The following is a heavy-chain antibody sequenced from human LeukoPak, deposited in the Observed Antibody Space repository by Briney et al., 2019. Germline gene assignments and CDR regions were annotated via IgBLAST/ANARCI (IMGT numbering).Heavy chain of an antibody. CDR2: IYYSGST. Sequence: SETLSLTCTVSGGSISSSRYHWGWIRQPPGKGLEWIGSIYYSGSTNYNPSLKSRVTISVDTSKNQFSLKLSSVTAADTAVYYCARRDSGDYDFWSGSYYYYMDVWGKGTTVTVSS. J-gene: IGHJ6*03. CDR3: ARRDSGDYDFWSGSYYYYMDV. CDR1: GGSISSSRYH. V-gene: IGHV4-39*07. D-gene: IGHD3-3*01.